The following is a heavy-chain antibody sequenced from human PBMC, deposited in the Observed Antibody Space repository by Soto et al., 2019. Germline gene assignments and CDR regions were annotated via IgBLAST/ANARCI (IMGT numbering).Heavy chain of an antibody. J-gene: IGHJ3*02. V-gene: IGHV1-46*03. CDR3: ARGYYDILTGPDTEYAYDI. Sequence: ASVKVSCKASGYTFTSYYMHWVRQAPGQGLEWMGIINPSGGSTSYAQKFQGRVTMTRDTSTSTVYMELSSLRSEDTAVYYCARGYYDILTGPDTEYAYDIWGQGKMVTVPS. D-gene: IGHD3-9*01. CDR2: INPSGGST. CDR1: GYTFTSYY.